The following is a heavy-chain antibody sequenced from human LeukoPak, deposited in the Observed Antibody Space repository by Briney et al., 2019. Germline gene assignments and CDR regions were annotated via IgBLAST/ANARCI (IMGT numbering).Heavy chain of an antibody. CDR2: IYFSGST. CDR3: AGSGGYYNWFDP. CDR1: GDSISSSSYY. V-gene: IGHV4-39*07. Sequence: PSETLSLTCTISGDSISSSSYYWGWIRQPPGKGLEWIGSIYFSGSTYYNPSPTSRATISLDTSKNHFSLKLSSVTAADTAVYFCAGSGGYYNWFDPWGQGTLVTVSS. D-gene: IGHD2-15*01. J-gene: IGHJ5*02.